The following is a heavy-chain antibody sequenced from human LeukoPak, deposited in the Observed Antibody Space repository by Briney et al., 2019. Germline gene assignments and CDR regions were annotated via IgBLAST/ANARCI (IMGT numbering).Heavy chain of an antibody. CDR3: AKLWFGGIYYYYYMDV. D-gene: IGHD3-10*01. CDR1: GGSISSSSYS. CDR2: IHYSGSS. J-gene: IGHJ6*03. Sequence: SETLSLTCTVSGGSISSSSYSWGWIRQPPGKGLEWIGSIHYSGSSYYNPSLKSRVTISVDMSKNQFSLKLSSVTAADTAVYYCAKLWFGGIYYYYYMDVWGKGTTVTISS. V-gene: IGHV4-39*07.